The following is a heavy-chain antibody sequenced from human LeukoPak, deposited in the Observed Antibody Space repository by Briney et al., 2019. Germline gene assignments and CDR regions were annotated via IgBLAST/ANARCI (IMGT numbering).Heavy chain of an antibody. CDR3: ARAVTERYDHVGLDF. D-gene: IGHD5-18*01. CDR1: GGSISSYY. Sequence: SETLSLTCTVSGGSISSYYWSWIRQPPGKGLEWIGYIYYSGSTNYNPSLKSRVTISVDTSKNQYSLKLSSVTAADTAVYYCARAVTERYDHVGLDFWGQGTLATVSS. J-gene: IGHJ4*02. CDR2: IYYSGST. V-gene: IGHV4-59*01.